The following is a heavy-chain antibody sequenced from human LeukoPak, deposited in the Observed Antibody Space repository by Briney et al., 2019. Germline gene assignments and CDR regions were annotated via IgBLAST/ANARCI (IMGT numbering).Heavy chain of an antibody. D-gene: IGHD2-2*01. CDR3: AREIVVVPAAMIGPDNWFDP. J-gene: IGHJ5*02. CDR2: INPNSGGT. CDR1: GYTFTSYG. V-gene: IGHV1-2*02. Sequence: GASVKVSCKASGYTFTSYGISWVRQAPGQGLEWMGWINPNSGGTNYAQKFQGRVTMTRDTSISTAYMELSRLRSDDTAVYYCAREIVVVPAAMIGPDNWFDPWGQGTLVTVSS.